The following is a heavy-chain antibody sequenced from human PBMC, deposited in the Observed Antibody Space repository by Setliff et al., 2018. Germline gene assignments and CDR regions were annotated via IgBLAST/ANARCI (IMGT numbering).Heavy chain of an antibody. CDR2: ISWNSDTI. CDR1: GFSFDDYA. V-gene: IGHV3-9*01. Sequence: PGGSLRLSCAASGFSFDDYAMHWVRQAPGKGLEWVSGISWNSDTIGYADSVKGRFTISKDNAENSLYLQMNSLRAEDTALYYCARGRDYFDHWGQGSLVTVSS. CDR3: ARGRDYFDH. J-gene: IGHJ4*02.